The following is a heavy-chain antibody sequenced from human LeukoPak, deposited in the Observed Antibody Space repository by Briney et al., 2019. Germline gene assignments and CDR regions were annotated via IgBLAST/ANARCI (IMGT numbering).Heavy chain of an antibody. Sequence: ASVKVSCKASGYIFTSYPIHWVRQAPGQRLEWMGWINTGNGNTKYSQRFEGRVTVTTDTSAAAAYMELSSLRSEDTAVYYCARDRAMADYWGQGTLVTVSS. D-gene: IGHD5-18*01. CDR3: ARDRAMADY. V-gene: IGHV1-3*04. CDR1: GYIFTSYP. CDR2: INTGNGNT. J-gene: IGHJ4*02.